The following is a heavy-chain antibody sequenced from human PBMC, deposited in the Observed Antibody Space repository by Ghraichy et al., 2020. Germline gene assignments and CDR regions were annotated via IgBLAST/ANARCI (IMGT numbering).Heavy chain of an antibody. V-gene: IGHV3-23*01. Sequence: GGSLRLSCAASGFTFSSYPMNWVRQAPGKGLEWVSGMSSSGGRTDYGDSVKGRFTISRDNSKNTLYLQMNSLRAEDTAVYYCAKDHKGPYAGYSSSWYGFGFDDWGQGTPVTVSS. D-gene: IGHD6-13*01. J-gene: IGHJ4*02. CDR3: AKDHKGPYAGYSSSWYGFGFDD. CDR1: GFTFSSYP. CDR2: MSSSGGRT.